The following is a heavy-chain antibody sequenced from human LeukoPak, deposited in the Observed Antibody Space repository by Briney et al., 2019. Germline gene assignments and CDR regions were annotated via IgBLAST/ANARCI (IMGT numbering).Heavy chain of an antibody. Sequence: GGSLRLSCAASGFTFDDYGMSWVRQAPGKGLEWVSGINWNGGSTGYADSVKGRFTISRDNAKNSLFLQMNSLRAEDTALYYCAKDLGKVSSSEGYMDVWGKGTTVTVSS. V-gene: IGHV3-20*04. J-gene: IGHJ6*03. CDR1: GFTFDDYG. CDR2: INWNGGST. D-gene: IGHD6-25*01. CDR3: AKDLGKVSSSEGYMDV.